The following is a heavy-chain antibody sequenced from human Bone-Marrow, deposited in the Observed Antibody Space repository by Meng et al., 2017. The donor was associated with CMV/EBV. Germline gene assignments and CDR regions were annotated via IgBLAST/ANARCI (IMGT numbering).Heavy chain of an antibody. J-gene: IGHJ4*02. CDR3: ARDQLAVGVFSN. CDR1: GYTFTGYY. Sequence: ASVKVSCKASGYTFTGYYMHWVRQAPGQGLEWMGWINPNSGGTNYAQKFQGRVTMTRDTSISTAYMEPSRLRSDDTAVYYCARDQLAVGVFSNWGQGTLVTVSS. V-gene: IGHV1-2*02. CDR2: INPNSGGT. D-gene: IGHD3-16*01.